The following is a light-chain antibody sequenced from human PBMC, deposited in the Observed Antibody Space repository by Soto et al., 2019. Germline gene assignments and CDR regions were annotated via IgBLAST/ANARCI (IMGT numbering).Light chain of an antibody. CDR2: KAS. V-gene: IGKV1-5*03. Sequence: DIQMTQSPSTLSGSVGDRVTITCRARQTISSWLAWYRQKPGKAPKLLIYKASTLKSGVPSRFSGSGSGTEFTLTISSLQPDDFATYYCQHYNSYSEAFGQGTKVELK. J-gene: IGKJ1*01. CDR3: QHYNSYSEA. CDR1: QTISSW.